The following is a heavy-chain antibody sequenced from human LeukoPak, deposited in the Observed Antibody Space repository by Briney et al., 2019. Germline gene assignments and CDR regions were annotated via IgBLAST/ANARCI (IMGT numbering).Heavy chain of an antibody. D-gene: IGHD4-17*01. CDR1: GDSISSGSYY. Sequence: PSETLSLTCTVSGDSISSGSYYWNWIRQHPGKGLEWIGYIYSSGNSYYNPSLKSRVTISLGSSKNHFSLNLSSVTAADTAVYYCARDQPHGDYGDGTDGDAFDIWGQGTMVTVSS. V-gene: IGHV4-31*03. CDR2: IYSSGNS. CDR3: ARDQPHGDYGDGTDGDAFDI. J-gene: IGHJ3*02.